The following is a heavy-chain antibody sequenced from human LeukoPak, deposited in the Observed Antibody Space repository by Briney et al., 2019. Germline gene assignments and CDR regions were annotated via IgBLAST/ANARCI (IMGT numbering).Heavy chain of an antibody. CDR1: GFTFSNFA. J-gene: IGHJ4*02. CDR3: AREVGPLDY. CDR2: ISAGGSST. D-gene: IGHD1-26*01. V-gene: IGHV3-23*01. Sequence: GSLRLSCAASGFTFSNFAMSWVRQAPGKGLEWVSVISAGGSSTYSPDSVMGRFTVSRDNSKNTLYLQMNSLRAEDTGVYYCAREVGPLDYWGLGTLVTVSS.